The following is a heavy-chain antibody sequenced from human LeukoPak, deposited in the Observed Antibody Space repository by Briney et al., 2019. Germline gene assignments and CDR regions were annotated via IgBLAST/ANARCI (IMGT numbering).Heavy chain of an antibody. CDR1: GGSISSGGYY. V-gene: IGHV4-61*08. J-gene: IGHJ4*02. Sequence: SQTLSLTCTVSGGSISSGGYYGSWIRQPPGKGLGWIGYIYYSGSTNYNPSLKIRVTISVDTSKQQFSLKLSSVTAADTAVYYCARSTYYYDTSGYWFFDSWGQGTLVTVSS. CDR2: IYYSGST. CDR3: ARSTYYYDTSGYWFFDS. D-gene: IGHD3-22*01.